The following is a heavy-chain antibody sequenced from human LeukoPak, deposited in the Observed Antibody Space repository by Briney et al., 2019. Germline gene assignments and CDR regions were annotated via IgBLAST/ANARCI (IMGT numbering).Heavy chain of an antibody. Sequence: GGSLRLSCAASGFTFSSYEMNWVRQAPGKGLEWVSYISSGGSTMYFADSVKGRFTISRDNAKNSLYLQMNSLRAEDTAVYYCAGDFRLNRGAFDYWGQGTLVTVCS. V-gene: IGHV3-48*03. CDR2: ISSGGSTM. CDR3: AGDFRLNRGAFDY. J-gene: IGHJ4*02. D-gene: IGHD3-10*01. CDR1: GFTFSSYE.